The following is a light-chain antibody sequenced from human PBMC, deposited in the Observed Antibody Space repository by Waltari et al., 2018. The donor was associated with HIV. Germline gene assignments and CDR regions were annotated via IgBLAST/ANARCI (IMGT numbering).Light chain of an antibody. CDR1: SSNIGSNT. CDR2: SNN. CDR3: AAWDDSLNGFWV. V-gene: IGLV1-44*01. Sequence: QSVLTQPPSASGTPGQRVTISCSGSSSNIGSNTVNWYQQLPGTAPKLLIYSNNQRPAGGPDRFSGSKSGTSASLAISGLQSEDEADYYCAAWDDSLNGFWVFGGGTKLTVL. J-gene: IGLJ3*02.